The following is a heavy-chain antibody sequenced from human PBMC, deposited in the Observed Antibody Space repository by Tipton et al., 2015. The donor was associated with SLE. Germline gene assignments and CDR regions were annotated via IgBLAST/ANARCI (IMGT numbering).Heavy chain of an antibody. J-gene: IGHJ6*02. CDR3: ARHALTARSRYYYYGMDV. Sequence: TLSLTCTVSGGSISSSSYYWGWIRQPPGKGLEWIGSIYYSGSTYYNPSLKSRVTISVDTSKNQFSLKLSSVTAADTAVYYCARHALTARSRYYYYGMDVWGQGTTVTVSS. D-gene: IGHD6-6*01. CDR2: IYYSGST. CDR1: GGSISSSSYY. V-gene: IGHV4-39*01.